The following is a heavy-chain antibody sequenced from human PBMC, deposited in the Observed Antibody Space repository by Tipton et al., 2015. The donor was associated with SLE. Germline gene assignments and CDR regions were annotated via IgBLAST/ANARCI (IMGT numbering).Heavy chain of an antibody. CDR3: ARSRYYYDSKFDY. CDR2: IYYSGST. Sequence: TLSLTCTVSGGSISSSSYYWGWIRQPPGKGLEWIGNIYYSGSTYYNPSLKSRVTISVDTSKNQFSLKLSSVTAAGTAVYYCARSRYYYDSKFDYWGQGTLVTVSS. CDR1: GGSISSSSYY. V-gene: IGHV4-39*07. J-gene: IGHJ4*02. D-gene: IGHD3-22*01.